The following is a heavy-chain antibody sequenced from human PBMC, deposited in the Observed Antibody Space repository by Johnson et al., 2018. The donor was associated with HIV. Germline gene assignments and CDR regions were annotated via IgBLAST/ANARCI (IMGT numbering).Heavy chain of an antibody. D-gene: IGHD1-26*01. Sequence: VQLVESGGGLVKPGGSLRLSCAASGFTFSSYWMHWVRQAPGKGLVWVSRIDTDGSSTSYADSVKGRFTISRDNAKNTLYLQMNSLRAEDTALYYCARDGPRGSYGALDIWGQGTMVTVSS. CDR2: IDTDGSST. J-gene: IGHJ3*02. CDR3: ARDGPRGSYGALDI. CDR1: GFTFSSYW. V-gene: IGHV3-74*01.